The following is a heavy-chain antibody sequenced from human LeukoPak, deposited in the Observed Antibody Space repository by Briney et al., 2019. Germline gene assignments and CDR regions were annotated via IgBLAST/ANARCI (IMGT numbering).Heavy chain of an antibody. V-gene: IGHV3-23*01. CDR2: ISGSGGKT. D-gene: IGHD5-18*01. CDR1: GFTFSTSA. Sequence: GGSLRLSCVASGFTFSTSAMSWVRQAPGKGLEWVSAISGSGGKTYYADSVKGRFTISRDNSQNTLYLYMNSLRADDTAVYYCGKEMTSMVTVEYWGQGTLVTVSS. J-gene: IGHJ4*02. CDR3: GKEMTSMVTVEY.